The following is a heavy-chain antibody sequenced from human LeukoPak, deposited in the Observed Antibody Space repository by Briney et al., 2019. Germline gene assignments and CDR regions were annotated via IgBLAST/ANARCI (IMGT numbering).Heavy chain of an antibody. Sequence: SETLSLTCSVSGASINGYYWNWIRQPPGKGLQWIGHIYYSGSTSYNLSLKSQVTISVDTSKNQFSLKLTSVTDVDTAVHYCARGGVTATHYYYGMDVWGKGTTVTVSS. CDR1: GASINGYY. CDR3: ARGGVTATHYYYGMDV. D-gene: IGHD2-15*01. V-gene: IGHV4-59*01. J-gene: IGHJ6*04. CDR2: IYYSGST.